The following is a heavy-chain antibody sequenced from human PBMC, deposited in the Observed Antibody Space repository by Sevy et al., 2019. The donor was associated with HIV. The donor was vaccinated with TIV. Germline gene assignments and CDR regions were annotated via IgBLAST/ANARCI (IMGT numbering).Heavy chain of an antibody. D-gene: IGHD1-26*01. V-gene: IGHV3-30*18. CDR3: ANAYSGSYSHSYLYALDV. CDR2: ISHDGINE. Sequence: GGSLRLSCIGSGFYFSYYGIHWVPQSSGKGLDWVALISHDGINEYYADSVKGRFTISRDNSKNTVYLEMNSLRNEDTAIYFCANAYSGSYSHSYLYALDVWGQGTTVTVSS. J-gene: IGHJ6*02. CDR1: GFYFSYYG.